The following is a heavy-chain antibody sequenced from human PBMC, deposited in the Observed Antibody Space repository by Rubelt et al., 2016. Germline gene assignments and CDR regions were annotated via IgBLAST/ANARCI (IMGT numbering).Heavy chain of an antibody. D-gene: IGHD4-23*01. CDR2: IYWDGDK. CDR1: GGSISTDTYY. CDR3: VHSLVTPAFFDY. V-gene: IGHV2-5*02. Sequence: QESGPGLVKPSETLSLTCTVSGGSISTDTYYWAWIRQPPGKGLEWIALIYWDGDKRYSPSLKSRLTITKDTSKNQVVLTMTHMDPVDTATYYGVHSLVTPAFFDYWGQGTLVTVSS. J-gene: IGHJ4*02.